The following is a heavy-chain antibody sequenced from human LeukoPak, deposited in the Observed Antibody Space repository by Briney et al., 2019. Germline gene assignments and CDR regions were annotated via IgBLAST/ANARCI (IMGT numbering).Heavy chain of an antibody. CDR2: VSWNSGSI. Sequence: PGRSLRLSCAASGFTLDDYAMRWVRQAPGKGLEWVSVVSWNSGSIDYADSVKGRFTITRDNAKNSLYLQMNSLRAADTALYYCATDVAYNRGDFDVWGQGTMVTVSS. J-gene: IGHJ3*01. CDR1: GFTLDDYA. D-gene: IGHD1-14*01. CDR3: ATDVAYNRGDFDV. V-gene: IGHV3-9*01.